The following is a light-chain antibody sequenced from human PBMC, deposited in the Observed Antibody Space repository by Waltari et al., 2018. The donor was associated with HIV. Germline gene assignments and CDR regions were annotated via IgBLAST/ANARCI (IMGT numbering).Light chain of an antibody. Sequence: QSVLTQPPSVSGAPGQRVTISCTGSSSNIGAGYDVHWYQQLPGTAPKLLIYGNSSRPSGVPDRFSGSKSGTSAPLAITGLQAEDEADYYCQSYDSSLSAHVVFGGGTKLTVL. CDR1: SSNIGAGYD. CDR2: GNS. CDR3: QSYDSSLSAHVV. J-gene: IGLJ2*01. V-gene: IGLV1-40*01.